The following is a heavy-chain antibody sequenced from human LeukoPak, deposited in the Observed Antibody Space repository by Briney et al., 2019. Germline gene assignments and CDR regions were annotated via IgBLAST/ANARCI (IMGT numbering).Heavy chain of an antibody. J-gene: IGHJ4*02. CDR2: MNPNSGNT. CDR1: GYTFTDYY. V-gene: IGHV1-8*02. D-gene: IGHD2-2*01. CDR3: ARGYAVYRKVVLGY. Sequence: ASVKVSCKVSGYTFTDYYMHWVQQATGQGLEWMGWMNPNSGNTGYAQKFQGRVTMTRNTSISTAYMELSSLRSEDTAVYYCARGYAVYRKVVLGYWGQGTLVTVSS.